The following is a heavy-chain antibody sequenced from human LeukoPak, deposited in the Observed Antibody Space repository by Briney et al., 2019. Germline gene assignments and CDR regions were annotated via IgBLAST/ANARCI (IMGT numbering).Heavy chain of an antibody. CDR3: ARVRHSSGLDY. V-gene: IGHV4-59*01. CDR1: GGSISSYY. Sequence: SETLSLTCTVSGGSISSYYWTWIRQPPGKGLEWIGYIYYSGSTNYNPSLKSRVTISVDTSKNQFSLKLSSVTAADTAVYYCARVRHSSGLDYWGQGTLVTVSS. CDR2: IYYSGST. J-gene: IGHJ4*02. D-gene: IGHD6-19*01.